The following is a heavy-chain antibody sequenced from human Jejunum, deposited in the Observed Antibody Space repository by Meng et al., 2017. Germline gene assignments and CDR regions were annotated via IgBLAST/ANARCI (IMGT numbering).Heavy chain of an antibody. J-gene: IGHJ4*02. Sequence: VQVVQSGAEVKKPGALVKVSCKASGYTFTTYAMHWVRQAPGQRLEWMGWINAGNGNTKYSQKFQGRVTITRDTSASTAYMELNNLRSEDTAVYFCARLHSSSSGEVFDYWGQGTLVTVSS. CDR2: INAGNGNT. CDR3: ARLHSSSSGEVFDY. CDR1: GYTFTTYA. V-gene: IGHV1-3*01. D-gene: IGHD6-6*01.